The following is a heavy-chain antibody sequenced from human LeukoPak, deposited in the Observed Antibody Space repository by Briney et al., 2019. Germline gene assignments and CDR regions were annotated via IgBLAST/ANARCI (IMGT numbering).Heavy chain of an antibody. V-gene: IGHV4-34*01. D-gene: IGHD3-3*01. Sequence: SETLYLTCAIYGGSFSGYQWSWVRQPPGKGLEWIGEINHGGSTNYSPPLKSRLTISEDTSKNQFSLKLSSVTASDTAIYYCARGGRGLSPARRFKPGDWFDSRGQGTLVTVSS. CDR3: ARGGRGLSPARRFKPGDWFDS. CDR2: INHGGST. CDR1: GGSFSGYQ. J-gene: IGHJ5*01.